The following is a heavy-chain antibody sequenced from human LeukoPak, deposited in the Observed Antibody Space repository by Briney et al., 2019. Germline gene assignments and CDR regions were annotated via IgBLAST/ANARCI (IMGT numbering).Heavy chain of an antibody. CDR3: AKDLSYGSNWFDP. CDR1: GFTFSSHG. CDR2: IWYDGSKK. Sequence: GGSLRLSCAASGFTFSSHGMHWVRQAPGKGVEWVALIWYDGSKKNYADSVKGRFTISRDDSKSTLYLQINSLRAEDTAVYYCAKDLSYGSNWFDPWGQGTLVTVSS. J-gene: IGHJ5*02. D-gene: IGHD5-18*01. V-gene: IGHV3-33*06.